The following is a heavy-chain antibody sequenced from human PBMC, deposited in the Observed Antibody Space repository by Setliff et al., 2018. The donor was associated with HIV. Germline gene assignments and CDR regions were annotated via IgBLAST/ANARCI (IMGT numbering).Heavy chain of an antibody. V-gene: IGHV4-39*07. J-gene: IGHJ3*02. CDR2: IYSGGTT. Sequence: SETLSLTCTVSGGSISSSSYYWGWIRQPPGKGLEWIGNIYSGGTTYYNPSLKSRVAMSVDTSENQFSLTLSSVTAADTAVYYCASPRSLLVWYDAFDIWGQGTMVTVSS. D-gene: IGHD3-16*01. CDR3: ASPRSLLVWYDAFDI. CDR1: GGSISSSSYY.